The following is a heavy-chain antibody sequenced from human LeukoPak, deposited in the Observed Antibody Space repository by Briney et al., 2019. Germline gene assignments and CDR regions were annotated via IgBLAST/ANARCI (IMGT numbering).Heavy chain of an antibody. D-gene: IGHD2-15*01. CDR2: ISSSSSYT. V-gene: IGHV3-11*06. J-gene: IGHJ4*02. CDR3: ARAGEVVVAATDY. Sequence: GGSLRLSCAASGFTFSDYYMSWIRQAPGKALEWVSYISSSSSYTNYADSVKGRFTISRDNAKNSLYLQMSSLRAEDTAVYYCARAGEVVVAATDYWGQGTLVTVSS. CDR1: GFTFSDYY.